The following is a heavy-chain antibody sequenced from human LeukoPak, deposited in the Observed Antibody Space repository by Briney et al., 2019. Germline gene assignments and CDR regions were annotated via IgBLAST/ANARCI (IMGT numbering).Heavy chain of an antibody. Sequence: GASLKLSCAASGFTFSTCAITWVRQAPGKGLEWVSGISASGGRTYYADSVRGRFTISRDNSKNTLYLQMNSLRAEDTAVYYCAKSVKSGYTSGDFDYWGQGTLVTVSS. CDR1: GFTFSTCA. D-gene: IGHD6-19*01. V-gene: IGHV3-23*01. J-gene: IGHJ4*02. CDR3: AKSVKSGYTSGDFDY. CDR2: ISASGGRT.